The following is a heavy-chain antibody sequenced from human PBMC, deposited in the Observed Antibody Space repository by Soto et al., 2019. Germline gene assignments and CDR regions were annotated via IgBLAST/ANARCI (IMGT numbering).Heavy chain of an antibody. D-gene: IGHD3-3*01. CDR2: INPNSGGT. Sequence: ASVKVSCKASGYTFTAYNIHWVRQAPGQGLEWMGWINPNSGGTDYAQKFQGRVTMTRDTSISTAYMELSRLTSEDTAVYYCAQATMTFDYWGQGALVTVSS. CDR3: AQATMTFDY. V-gene: IGHV1-2*02. J-gene: IGHJ4*02. CDR1: GYTFTAYN.